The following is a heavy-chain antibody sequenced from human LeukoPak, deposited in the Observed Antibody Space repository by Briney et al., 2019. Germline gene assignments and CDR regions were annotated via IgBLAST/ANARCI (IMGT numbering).Heavy chain of an antibody. CDR3: ARDLDQYYYDSSGYRGFDP. D-gene: IGHD3-22*01. V-gene: IGHV1-2*02. J-gene: IGHJ5*02. Sequence: ASVKVSCKASGYTFTGYYMHWVRQAPGQGLEWMGWINPNSGGTNYAQKFQGRVTMTRDTSISTAYMELSRLRSDDTAVYYCARDLDQYYYDSSGYRGFDPWGQGTLVTVSS. CDR1: GYTFTGYY. CDR2: INPNSGGT.